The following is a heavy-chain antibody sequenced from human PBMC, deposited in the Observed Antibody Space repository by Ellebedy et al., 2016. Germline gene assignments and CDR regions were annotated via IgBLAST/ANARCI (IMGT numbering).Heavy chain of an antibody. CDR1: GFSLSPSAVV. Sequence: SGPTLVKPTQTLTLTCTFSGFSLSPSAVVVGWVRQPPGRATEWLAFIYGNDDKRYSPSLKSRLTITKDTSKNQVVLTLTNMDPVDTATYYCVHRTTVTSVDYWGQGTLVTVSS. CDR2: IYGNDDK. V-gene: IGHV2-5*01. J-gene: IGHJ4*02. CDR3: VHRTTVTSVDY. D-gene: IGHD4-17*01.